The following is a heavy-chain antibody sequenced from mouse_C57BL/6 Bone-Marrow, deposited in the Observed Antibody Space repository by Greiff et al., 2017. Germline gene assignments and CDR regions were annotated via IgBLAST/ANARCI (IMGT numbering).Heavy chain of an antibody. J-gene: IGHJ3*01. V-gene: IGHV7-1*01. CDR3: ARAPYGSPFAY. CDR1: GFTFSDFY. CDR2: SRNKANDYTT. Sequence: EVKLVESGGGLVQSGRSLRLSCATSGFTFSDFYMEWVRQAPGKGLEWIAASRNKANDYTTEYSASLKGRFIVSRDTSQSILYLQMNALRAEDTAIYYCARAPYGSPFAYWGQGTLVTVSA. D-gene: IGHD1-1*01.